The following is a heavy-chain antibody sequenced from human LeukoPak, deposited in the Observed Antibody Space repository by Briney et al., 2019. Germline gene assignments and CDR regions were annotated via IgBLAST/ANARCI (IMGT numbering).Heavy chain of an antibody. V-gene: IGHV3-21*01. CDR2: ISSSSSYI. CDR1: EFTFSTYS. J-gene: IGHJ4*02. CDR3: ARDQDWNDRGGLDY. D-gene: IGHD1-1*01. Sequence: GGSLRLSCAASEFTFSTYSMNWVRQAPGKGLEWVSSISSSSSYIYYVDSVKGRFTISRDNSKNSLYLQMSSLRAEDTAVYYCARDQDWNDRGGLDYWGQGTLVIVSS.